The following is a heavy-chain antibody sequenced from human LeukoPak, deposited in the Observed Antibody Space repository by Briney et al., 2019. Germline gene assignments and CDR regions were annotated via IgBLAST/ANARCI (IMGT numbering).Heavy chain of an antibody. CDR2: ITGGGGST. V-gene: IGHV3-23*01. CDR1: GFTVSSNY. J-gene: IGHJ4*02. D-gene: IGHD1-1*01. CDR3: AKVGSGNFPFDY. Sequence: PGGSLRLSCAASGFTVSSNYMSWVRQAPGKGLEWLSGITGGGGSTNYADSVKGRFTISRDNSKNTLYLQMNSLRAEDTAVYYCAKVGSGNFPFDYWGQGTLVTVSS.